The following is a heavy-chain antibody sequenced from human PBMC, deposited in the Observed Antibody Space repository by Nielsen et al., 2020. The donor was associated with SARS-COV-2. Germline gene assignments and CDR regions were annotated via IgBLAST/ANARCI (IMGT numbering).Heavy chain of an antibody. D-gene: IGHD4-17*01. CDR1: GYIFSSYT. CDR2: ITSRSGYI. CDR3: ASSYGDRLFDY. Sequence: GESLKISCAASGYIFSSYTMSWVRQAPGKGLEWVSSITSRSGYIYYADSVKGRFTISRDNAKNSLYLQMNSLRAEDTAVYYCASSYGDRLFDYWGQGTLVTVSS. J-gene: IGHJ4*02. V-gene: IGHV3-21*01.